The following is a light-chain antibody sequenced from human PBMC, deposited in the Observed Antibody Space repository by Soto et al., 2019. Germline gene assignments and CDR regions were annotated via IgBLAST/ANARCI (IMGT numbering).Light chain of an antibody. J-gene: IGKJ4*01. CDR2: DAS. CDR1: QSVSSY. CDR3: QQRSNWKALT. Sequence: EIVLTQSPATLSLSPGERATLSCRASQSVSSYLAWYQQKPGQAPRLLIYDASNRATGIPARFSGSGSGNDFSLTISSLEPEDFAVYYCQQRSNWKALTVGGGTKVEIK. V-gene: IGKV3-11*01.